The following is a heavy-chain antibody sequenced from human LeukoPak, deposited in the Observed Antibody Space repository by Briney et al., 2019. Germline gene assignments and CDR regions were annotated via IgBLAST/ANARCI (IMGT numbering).Heavy chain of an antibody. CDR3: ATGDNSGSLGAFDI. Sequence: GGSLRLSCAASGFIFSDYYINWIRQAPGKGLEWIAHISGSGDTLNYADSVKGRFTLSRDNARKSIYLQMNGLRAEDTAVYYCATGDNSGSLGAFDIWGQGTMVTVSS. CDR2: ISGSGDTL. J-gene: IGHJ3*02. CDR1: GFIFSDYY. V-gene: IGHV3-11*01. D-gene: IGHD1-26*01.